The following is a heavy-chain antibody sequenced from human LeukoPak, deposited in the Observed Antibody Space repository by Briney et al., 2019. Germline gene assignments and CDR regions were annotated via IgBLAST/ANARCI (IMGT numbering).Heavy chain of an antibody. Sequence: PGGSLRLSCGASGFTSSNNGMHWVRQTPGKGLEWVAFTRYDESKTFYGDSVRGRFTISRDNSKNTLYLQMNSLTTDDSAVYYCAKARYSGSPPLDFWGQGTLVTVSS. J-gene: IGHJ4*02. CDR2: TRYDESKT. CDR3: AKARYSGSPPLDF. D-gene: IGHD1-26*01. V-gene: IGHV3-30*02. CDR1: GFTSSNNG.